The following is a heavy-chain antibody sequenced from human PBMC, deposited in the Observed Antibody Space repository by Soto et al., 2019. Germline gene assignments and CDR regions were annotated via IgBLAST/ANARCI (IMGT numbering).Heavy chain of an antibody. J-gene: IGHJ4*02. CDR3: ASVTTIWSK. V-gene: IGHV1-46*01. CDR2: VNPYGASS. D-gene: IGHD2-21*02. CDR1: GYSSSNYY. Sequence: QVQVVQSGAEVKEPGASVKVSCKASGYSSSNYYTHWVRQAPGQGLGRMGIVNPYGASSNHAQSFGGRVTLSRDTSTNTEYMDLSRLTSDDTAVYYCASVTTIWSKWGQGTLVTDSS.